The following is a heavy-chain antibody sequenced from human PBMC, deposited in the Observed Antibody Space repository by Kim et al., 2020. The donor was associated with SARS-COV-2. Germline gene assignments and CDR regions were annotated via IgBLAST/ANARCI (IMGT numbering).Heavy chain of an antibody. V-gene: IGHV1-69*13. CDR3: ASWGRELPTLDYYYYYMDV. CDR1: GGTFSSYA. CDR2: IIPIFGTA. J-gene: IGHJ6*03. Sequence: SVKVSCKASGGTFSSYAISWVRQAPGQGLEWMGGIIPIFGTANYAQKFQGRVTITADESTSTAYMELSSLRSEDTAVYYCASWGRELPTLDYYYYYMDVWGKGTTVTVSS. D-gene: IGHD1-26*01.